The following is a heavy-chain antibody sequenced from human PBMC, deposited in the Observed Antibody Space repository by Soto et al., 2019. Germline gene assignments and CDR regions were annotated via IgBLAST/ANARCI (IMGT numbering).Heavy chain of an antibody. CDR1: GFTFSSYA. V-gene: IGHV3-30-3*01. CDR3: AREYCSGGSCYSSLFY. J-gene: IGHJ4*02. Sequence: GGSLRLSCAASGFTFSSYAMHWVRQAPGKGLEWVAVISYDGSNKYYADSVKGRFTISRDNSKNTLYLQMNSLRDEDTAVYYCAREYCSGGSCYSSLFYWGQGTLVTVSS. D-gene: IGHD2-15*01. CDR2: ISYDGSNK.